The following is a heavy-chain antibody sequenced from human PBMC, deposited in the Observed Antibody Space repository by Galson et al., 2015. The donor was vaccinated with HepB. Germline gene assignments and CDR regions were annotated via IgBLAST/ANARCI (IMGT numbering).Heavy chain of an antibody. CDR3: ARSRWEFQDACDI. Sequence: QSGAEVKKPGESLRISCKGSGYSFSSYWIGWVRQMPGKGLEWMGIIYPGDSDIRYSPSFQGQVTISADRSITTAYLQWSSLKASDTAMYYCARSRWEFQDACDIWGQGTMVTVSS. CDR1: GYSFSSYW. V-gene: IGHV5-51*03. CDR2: IYPGDSDI. D-gene: IGHD1-26*01. J-gene: IGHJ3*02.